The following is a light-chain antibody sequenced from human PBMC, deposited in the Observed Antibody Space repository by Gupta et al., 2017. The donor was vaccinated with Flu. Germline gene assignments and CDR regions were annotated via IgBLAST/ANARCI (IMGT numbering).Light chain of an antibody. V-gene: IGKV3-20*01. CDR2: GAS. J-gene: IGKJ2*03. Sequence: GTLSLSPGERATLFCRASQSVSSNYFAWYQQKPGQAPRLLIYGASNRATGIPDRFSGSGSGTDFTLTIRRLEPEDSAVYYCQHFHSSPSSFGQGTKMEIK. CDR3: QHFHSSPSS. CDR1: QSVSSNY.